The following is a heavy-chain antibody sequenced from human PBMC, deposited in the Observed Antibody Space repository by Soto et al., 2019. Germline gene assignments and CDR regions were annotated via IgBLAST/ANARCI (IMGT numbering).Heavy chain of an antibody. CDR2: IDPSDSYL. CDR3: ARNRGFGSRSYIDH. J-gene: IGHJ5*02. Sequence: PGESLKTSFQVSEYTFTNNWISWSRQRRGKGLEWMGRIDPSDSYLNYSPSFQGHVTISAGKSTSTAYLHFSSLKATDTAVYYCARNRGFGSRSYIDHWGQGTLVTVSS. CDR1: EYTFTNNW. D-gene: IGHD3-10*01. V-gene: IGHV5-10-1*01.